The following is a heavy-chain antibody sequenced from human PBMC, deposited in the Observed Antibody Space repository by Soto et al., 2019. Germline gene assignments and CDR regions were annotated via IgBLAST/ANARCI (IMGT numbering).Heavy chain of an antibody. CDR3: ARSGYSSSWYSSNFDY. V-gene: IGHV4-34*01. CDR2: INHSGST. Sequence: SETLSLTCAVSGGSFSVYYCGWIRQPPGKGLEWMGEINHSGSTNYNPSLKSRVTIAVDTSKNQFSLKLSSVTAADTAVYYCARSGYSSSWYSSNFDYWGQGTLVTVSS. D-gene: IGHD6-13*01. J-gene: IGHJ4*02. CDR1: GGSFSVYY.